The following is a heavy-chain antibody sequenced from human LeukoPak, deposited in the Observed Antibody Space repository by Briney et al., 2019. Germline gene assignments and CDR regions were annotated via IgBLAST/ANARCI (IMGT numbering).Heavy chain of an antibody. CDR1: GFTFSSYA. J-gene: IGHJ4*02. Sequence: GGSLRLSCAASGFTFSSYAMHWVRQAPGKGLVWVSRINSDGTTTSYAASVKGRFTISRDNAKNTLYLQMNSLKAEDTAVYYCARGIVGPTGDYWGQGTLVTVSS. CDR3: ARGIVGPTGDY. CDR2: INSDGTTT. D-gene: IGHD1-26*01. V-gene: IGHV3-74*01.